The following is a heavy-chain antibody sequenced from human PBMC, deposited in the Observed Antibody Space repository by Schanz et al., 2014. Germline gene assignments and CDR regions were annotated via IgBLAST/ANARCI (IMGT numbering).Heavy chain of an antibody. V-gene: IGHV3-23*04. Sequence: VPLVASGGGLVQPGGSLRLSCAASGFTFSDYYMSWIRQAPGKGLEWVSLVSASGGGPFYADSVKGRFTISRDNSRNTVDLQMSSLRAEDTAVNYGARDGDVDYWGQGTLVTVSS. CDR2: VSASGGGP. J-gene: IGHJ4*02. CDR3: ARDGDVDY. CDR1: GFTFSDYY.